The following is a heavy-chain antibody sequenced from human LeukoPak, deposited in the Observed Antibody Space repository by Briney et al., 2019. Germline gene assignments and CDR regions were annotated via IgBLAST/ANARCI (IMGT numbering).Heavy chain of an antibody. CDR1: GFTVSRNY. J-gene: IGHJ4*02. CDR3: ARVLTMVRGVIILAYYFDY. V-gene: IGHV3-53*01. CDR2: IYSGGST. Sequence: PGGSLRLSCAASGFTVSRNYMSWVRQAPGKGREWVSVIYSGGSTYYADSVNGRFTISRDNSKNTLYLQMNSLRAEDTAVYYCARVLTMVRGVIILAYYFDYWGQGTLVTVSS. D-gene: IGHD3-10*01.